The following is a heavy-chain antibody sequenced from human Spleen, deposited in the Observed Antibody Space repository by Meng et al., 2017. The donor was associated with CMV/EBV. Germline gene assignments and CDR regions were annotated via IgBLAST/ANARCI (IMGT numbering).Heavy chain of an antibody. Sequence: QVQLQESGPGLVKPSQILSLTCTVSGGSISSGSYYWNWIRQPAGKGLEWIGRIYTSGSTNYNPSLKSRVTMSVDTSKNQFSLKLSSVTAADTAVYYCARGGRAVPYYFDYWGQGTLVTVSS. CDR1: GGSISSGSYY. V-gene: IGHV4-61*02. D-gene: IGHD6-19*01. CDR3: ARGGRAVPYYFDY. J-gene: IGHJ4*02. CDR2: IYTSGST.